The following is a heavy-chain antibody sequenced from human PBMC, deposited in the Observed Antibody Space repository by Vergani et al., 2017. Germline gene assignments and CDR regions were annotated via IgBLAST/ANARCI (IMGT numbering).Heavy chain of an antibody. V-gene: IGHV3-74*01. CDR2: INSDGSST. CDR1: GFTFSSYW. D-gene: IGHD6-6*01. J-gene: IGHJ6*03. CDR3: AKDTAARGRYYYYYMDV. Sequence: EVQLVESGGGLVQPGGSLRLSCAASGFTFSSYWMHWVRQAPGKGLVWVSRINSDGSSTSYADSVKGRFTISRDNAKNTLYLQMNSLRAEDTALYYCAKDTAARGRYYYYYMDVWGKGTTVTVSS.